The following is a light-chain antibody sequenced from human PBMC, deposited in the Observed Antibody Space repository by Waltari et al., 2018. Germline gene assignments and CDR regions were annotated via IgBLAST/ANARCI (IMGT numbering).Light chain of an antibody. CDR1: SGHSSHT. CDR2: VNSDGSH. J-gene: IGLJ2*01. V-gene: IGLV4-69*01. CDR3: QTWDTGIVV. Sequence: QLVLTQSPSASASLGASVKFTFTLTSGHSSHTIAWHQQQPDKGPRYLMNVNSDGSHTKGDGIPNRFSGSSSGAERYLTISSLQSEDEADYYCQTWDTGIVVFGGGTKLTVL.